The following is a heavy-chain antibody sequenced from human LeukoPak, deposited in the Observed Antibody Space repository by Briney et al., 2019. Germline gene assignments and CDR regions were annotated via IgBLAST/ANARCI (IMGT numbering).Heavy chain of an antibody. CDR3: AIETGELPDYYYYYYMDV. CDR2: IYYSGST. V-gene: IGHV4-39*07. J-gene: IGHJ6*03. D-gene: IGHD3-16*01. CDR1: GGSISSSSYY. Sequence: SETLSLTCTVSGGSISSSSYYWGWIRQPPGKGLEWIGSIYYSGSTYYNPSLKSRVTISVDTSKNQFSLKLSSVTAADTAVYYCAIETGELPDYYYYYYMDVWGKGTTVTVSS.